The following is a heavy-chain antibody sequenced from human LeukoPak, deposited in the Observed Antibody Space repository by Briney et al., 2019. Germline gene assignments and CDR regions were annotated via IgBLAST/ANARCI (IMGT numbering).Heavy chain of an antibody. V-gene: IGHV3-30-3*01. J-gene: IGHJ3*02. CDR2: ISYDGSNK. Sequence: PGGSLRLSCAASGFTFSSYAMHWVRQAPGKGLEWVAVISYDGSNKYYADSVKGRFTISRDNSKNTLYLQMNSLRAEDTAVYYCASDYNQVREGDIWGRGTMVTVSS. CDR3: ASDYNQVREGDI. CDR1: GFTFSSYA. D-gene: IGHD1-1*01.